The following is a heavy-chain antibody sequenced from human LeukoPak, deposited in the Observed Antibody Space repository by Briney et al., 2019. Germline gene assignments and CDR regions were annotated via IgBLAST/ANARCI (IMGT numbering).Heavy chain of an antibody. Sequence: GGSLRLSCAASGFTFSSYAMSWVRQVPGKGLEWVSAISGSGGSTYYADSVKGRFTISRDNSKNTLYLQMNSLRAEDTAVYYCAKVDSSGPWTRKSFDYWGQGTLVTVSS. CDR2: ISGSGGST. D-gene: IGHD3-22*01. V-gene: IGHV3-23*01. CDR3: AKVDSSGPWTRKSFDY. CDR1: GFTFSSYA. J-gene: IGHJ4*02.